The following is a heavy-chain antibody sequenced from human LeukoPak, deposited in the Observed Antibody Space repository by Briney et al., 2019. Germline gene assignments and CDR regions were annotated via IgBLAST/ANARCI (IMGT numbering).Heavy chain of an antibody. V-gene: IGHV3-66*02. Sequence: GGSLRLSCAASGFSVSDNYINWVRQAPGKGLEWVSIIYSDGMTYYGDSVKGRFTISRDTSKNTLYLQMNSLRTEDTAVYYCARDSPINVSRAFDVWGHGTMVTVSS. CDR2: IYSDGMT. CDR1: GFSVSDNY. J-gene: IGHJ3*01. CDR3: ARDSPINVSRAFDV. D-gene: IGHD5-24*01.